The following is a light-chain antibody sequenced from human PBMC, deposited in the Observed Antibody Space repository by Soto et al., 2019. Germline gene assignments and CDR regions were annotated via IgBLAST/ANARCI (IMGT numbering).Light chain of an antibody. CDR2: EVS. V-gene: IGLV2-14*01. Sequence: QSVLTQPASVSGSPGQSITISCTGTSSDVGRYDYVSWYQQHPGKAPKLIIYEVSNRPSGVSDRLSGSKSGNTASLTISGLQAEDEADYYCASFTTSSTRVFGTGTKVTVL. J-gene: IGLJ1*01. CDR1: SSDVGRYDY. CDR3: ASFTTSSTRV.